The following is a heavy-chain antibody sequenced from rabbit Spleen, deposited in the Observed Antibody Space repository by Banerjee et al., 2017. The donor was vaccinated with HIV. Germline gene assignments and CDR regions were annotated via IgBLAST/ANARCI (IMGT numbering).Heavy chain of an antibody. V-gene: IGHV1S45*01. Sequence: QEQLEESGGDLVKPEGSLTLTCTASGFSFSSSYYMCWVRQAPGKGLEWIACIYAGSSGNTYYASWAKGRFTISKTSSTTVTLQMTSLTAADTATYFCARDTGTNYADYAYAFNLWGPGTLVTVS. CDR3: ARDTGTNYADYAYAFNL. CDR1: GFSFSSSYY. J-gene: IGHJ4*01. D-gene: IGHD6-1*01. CDR2: IYAGSSGNT.